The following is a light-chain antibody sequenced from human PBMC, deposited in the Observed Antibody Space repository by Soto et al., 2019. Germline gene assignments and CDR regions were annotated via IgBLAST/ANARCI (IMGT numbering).Light chain of an antibody. CDR2: AGS. Sequence: QSALTQPASVSGYPGQSITLTCTGTTTDVGSYNLVSWYQQHPGKAPRLILYAGSRRHSEISNRFSGSNSGNTLSLPRSDLEAEVVAKNYCCSYARGSYVVFGGGTQLTFL. CDR1: TTDVGSYNL. CDR3: CSYARGSYVV. V-gene: IGLV2-23*01. J-gene: IGLJ2*01.